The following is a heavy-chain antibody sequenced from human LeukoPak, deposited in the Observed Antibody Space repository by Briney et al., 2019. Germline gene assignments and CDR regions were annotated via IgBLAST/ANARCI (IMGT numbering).Heavy chain of an antibody. V-gene: IGHV4-31*03. J-gene: IGHJ6*02. CDR3: ARGGKRCSSTSCYANYYYYGMDV. CDR1: GGSISGGGYY. CDR2: IYYSGST. Sequence: SQTLSLTCTVSGGSISGGGYYWSWIRQHPGKGLEWIGYIYYSGSTYYNPSLKSRVTISVDTSKNQFSLKLSSVTAADTAVYYCARGGKRCSSTSCYANYYYYGMDVWGQGTTVTVSS. D-gene: IGHD2-2*01.